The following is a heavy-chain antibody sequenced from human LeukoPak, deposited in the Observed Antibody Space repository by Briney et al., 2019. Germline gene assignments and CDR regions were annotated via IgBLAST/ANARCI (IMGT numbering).Heavy chain of an antibody. CDR2: FDPEDGET. J-gene: IGHJ4*02. CDR3: ATDQYSSGWSGY. Sequence: ASVKVSCKVSGYTLTELSMHWVRQAPGKGLEWMGGFDPEDGETIYAQKFQGRVTMTEDTSTDTAYMELSSLRSEDTAVYYCATDQYSSGWSGYWGQGTLVTVSS. D-gene: IGHD6-19*01. V-gene: IGHV1-24*01. CDR1: GYTLTELS.